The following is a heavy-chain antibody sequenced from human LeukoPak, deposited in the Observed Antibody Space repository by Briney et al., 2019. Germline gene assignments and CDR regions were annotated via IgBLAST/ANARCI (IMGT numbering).Heavy chain of an antibody. CDR2: IKQDGSEK. Sequence: GGPLRLSCAASGFTFSIYTMHWVRQAPGKGLEWVANIKQDGSEKYYVDSVKGRFTISRDNAKNSLYLQMNSLRAEDTAVYYCAKYSSGYYYNYWGQGTLVTVSS. CDR1: GFTFSIYT. D-gene: IGHD3-22*01. CDR3: AKYSSGYYYNY. V-gene: IGHV3-7*01. J-gene: IGHJ4*02.